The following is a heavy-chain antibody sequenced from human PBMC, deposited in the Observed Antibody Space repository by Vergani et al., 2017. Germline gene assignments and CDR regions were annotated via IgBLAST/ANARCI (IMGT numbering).Heavy chain of an antibody. J-gene: IGHJ4*02. CDR1: GFTFSSYA. CDR2: ISGSGGST. V-gene: IGHV3-23*01. D-gene: IGHD3-3*01. Sequence: EVQLLESGGGLVQPGGSLRLSCAASGFTFSSYAMSWVRQAPGKGLEWVSAISGSGGSTYYADSVKGRFTISRDNSKNTLYLQMNSLRAEDTAVYYCATHYDFWSGYYRTYYFDYWGQGTLVTVSS. CDR3: ATHYDFWSGYYRTYYFDY.